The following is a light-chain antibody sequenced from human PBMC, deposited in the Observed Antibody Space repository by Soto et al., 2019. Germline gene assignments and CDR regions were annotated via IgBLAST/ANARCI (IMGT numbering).Light chain of an antibody. CDR3: QQLNSYSGA. CDR1: QSISSW. V-gene: IGKV1-5*01. Sequence: GDRVTITCRASQSISSWLAWYQQKPGKAPKLLIYGASTLHSGVPSRFSGSGSGTDFTLTISSLQPEDVAIYYCQQLNSYSGAFGPGTKVDIK. J-gene: IGKJ3*01. CDR2: GAS.